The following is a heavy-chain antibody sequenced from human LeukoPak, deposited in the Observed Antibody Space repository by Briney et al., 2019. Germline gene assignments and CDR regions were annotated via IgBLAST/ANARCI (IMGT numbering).Heavy chain of an antibody. CDR1: GGSFSGYY. V-gene: IGHV4-34*01. Sequence: SETLSLTCAVYGGSFSGYYWSWIRQPPGKGLEWIGEINHSGSTNYNPSLKSRVTISVDTSKNQFSLKLSSVTAADTAVYYCATLPTYYYDSSGSPGGHYFDYWGQGTLVTVSS. J-gene: IGHJ4*02. CDR2: INHSGST. D-gene: IGHD3-22*01. CDR3: ATLPTYYYDSSGSPGGHYFDY.